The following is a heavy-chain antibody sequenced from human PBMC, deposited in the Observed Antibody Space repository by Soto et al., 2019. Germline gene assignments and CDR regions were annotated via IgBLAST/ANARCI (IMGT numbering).Heavy chain of an antibody. D-gene: IGHD3-9*01. Sequence: SETLSLTCPISGGSISVYYWSWIRQSPRQGLELVGYVYDNGRPYYSPYLKRRVTISADTSKNKISLMLTSATAADTAVYYCTRGVGSSPPRYWGRGTLVNVSS. CDR1: GGSISVYY. J-gene: IGHJ4*02. V-gene: IGHV4-59*01. CDR3: TRGVGSSPPRY. CDR2: VYDNGRP.